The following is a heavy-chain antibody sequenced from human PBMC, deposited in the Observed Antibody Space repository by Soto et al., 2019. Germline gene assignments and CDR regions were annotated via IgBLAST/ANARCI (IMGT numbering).Heavy chain of an antibody. Sequence: SETLSLTCAVFSASLGDHYWAWIRQPPGKGLEWIGEINHSGSTNYNPSLKSRVTISVDTSKNQFSLKLSSVTAADTAVYYCARVGYSYGYQNNWFDPWGQGTLVTVSS. V-gene: IGHV4-34*01. J-gene: IGHJ5*02. D-gene: IGHD5-18*01. CDR3: ARVGYSYGYQNNWFDP. CDR2: INHSGST. CDR1: SASLGDHY.